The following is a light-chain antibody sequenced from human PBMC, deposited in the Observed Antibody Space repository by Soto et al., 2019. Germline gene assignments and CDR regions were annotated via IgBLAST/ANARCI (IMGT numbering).Light chain of an antibody. Sequence: QSVLTQPASVSGSPGQSITISCSGTSSEVGAYNYVSWYQQHPAKAPKLIVYDVSNRPSGVSNRFSGSKSGNTASLTISGLQAEDEADYYCYSYTSSTTYAIGTGTKVTVL. CDR1: SSEVGAYNY. J-gene: IGLJ1*01. CDR2: DVS. CDR3: YSYTSSTTYA. V-gene: IGLV2-14*01.